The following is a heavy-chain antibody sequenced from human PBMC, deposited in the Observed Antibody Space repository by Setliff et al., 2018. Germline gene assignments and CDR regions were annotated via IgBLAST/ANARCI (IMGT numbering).Heavy chain of an antibody. Sequence: GGSLRLSCAASGFPFRIYSMHWVRQAPGKGLEWVSAISDSGSGMTRDYTDSVKGRFTVSRDISQNKIHLQMDSLRAEDTGKYFCARADSDSYYPYYFDFWGQGVLVTVSS. V-gene: IGHV3-21*04. CDR1: GFPFRIYS. CDR3: ARADSDSYYPYYFDF. CDR2: ISDSGSGMTR. J-gene: IGHJ4*02. D-gene: IGHD3-22*01.